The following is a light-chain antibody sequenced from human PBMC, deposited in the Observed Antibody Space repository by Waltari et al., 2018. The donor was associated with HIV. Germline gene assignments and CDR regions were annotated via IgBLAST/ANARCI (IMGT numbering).Light chain of an antibody. CDR2: AAS. J-gene: IGKJ1*01. CDR3: KQSYSTPWT. Sequence: SQMTPSPSSLSASVGDRVTISCRASQSISSYLNWYQQQPGKAPKLLSYAASSLQSGVPSRFSGSRSGTDFALTISNLQPEDFATYYCKQSYSTPWTFRQGTKVEIK. V-gene: IGKV1-39*01. CDR1: QSISSY.